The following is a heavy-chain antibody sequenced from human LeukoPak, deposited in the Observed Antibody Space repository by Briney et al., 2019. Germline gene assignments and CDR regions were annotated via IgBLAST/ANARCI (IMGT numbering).Heavy chain of an antibody. J-gene: IGHJ4*02. Sequence: SGGSLRLSCAASGFTVSGNYMSWVRQAPGKGLEWVSVIYSGGSTYYADSVKGRFTISRDNAKNTLYLQMNSLRAEDTAVYYCARGWKTGEGPYWGQGSLVTVSS. V-gene: IGHV3-66*01. D-gene: IGHD3-9*01. CDR3: ARGWKTGEGPY. CDR2: IYSGGST. CDR1: GFTVSGNY.